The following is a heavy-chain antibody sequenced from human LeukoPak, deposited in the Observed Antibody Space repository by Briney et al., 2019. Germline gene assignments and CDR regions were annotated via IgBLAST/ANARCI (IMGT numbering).Heavy chain of an antibody. D-gene: IGHD5-18*01. Sequence: GGSLRLSCAASGFTFSNHWMHWVRHAPGKGLMWVSRINRGGSRTDYADSVKGRFTISRDDAKNTLYLQLNSLRAEDTAVYFCARGGSDTAMAHDYWGQGTLVTVSS. CDR1: GFTFSNHW. V-gene: IGHV3-74*01. J-gene: IGHJ4*02. CDR2: INRGGSRT. CDR3: ARGGSDTAMAHDY.